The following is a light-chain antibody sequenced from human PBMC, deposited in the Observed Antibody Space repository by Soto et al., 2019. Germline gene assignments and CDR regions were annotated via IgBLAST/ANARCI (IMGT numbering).Light chain of an antibody. CDR3: CSYAGSSTGV. Sequence: QSVLTQPASVSGSPGQSITTSCTGTSSDVGSYNLVSWYQQHPGKAPKLMIYEGSKRPSGVSNRFSGSKSGNTASLTISGLQAEDEADYYCCSYAGSSTGVFGGGTKLTVL. V-gene: IGLV2-23*01. CDR1: SSDVGSYNL. CDR2: EGS. J-gene: IGLJ2*01.